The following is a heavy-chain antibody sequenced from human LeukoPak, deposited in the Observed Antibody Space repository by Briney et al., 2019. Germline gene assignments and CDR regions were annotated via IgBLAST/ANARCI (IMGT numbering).Heavy chain of an antibody. CDR1: GGSISSYY. V-gene: IGHV4-59*01. J-gene: IGHJ3*02. CDR2: IYYSGST. CDR3: AREELYYYDSSGLGGFDI. Sequence: SETLSLTCTVSGGSISSYYWSWIRQPPGKGLEWIGYIYYSGSTNYNPSLKSRVTISVDTSKNQFSLKLSSVTAADTAVYYCAREELYYYDSSGLGGFDIWGQGTMVTVSS. D-gene: IGHD3-22*01.